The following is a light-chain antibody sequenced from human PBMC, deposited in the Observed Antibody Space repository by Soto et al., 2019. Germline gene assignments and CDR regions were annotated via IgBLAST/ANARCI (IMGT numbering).Light chain of an antibody. J-gene: IGKJ1*01. Sequence: IVLTQSLATLSLSPGERATLSCRASQSISSNLAWYQQKPGQAPRLFMFRTSIRATGVPARFSGSGSGTDFTLTISRLEPEDFGVYYCQQYGRPFGQGTKVDIK. V-gene: IGKV3-20*01. CDR1: QSISSN. CDR3: QQYGRP. CDR2: RTS.